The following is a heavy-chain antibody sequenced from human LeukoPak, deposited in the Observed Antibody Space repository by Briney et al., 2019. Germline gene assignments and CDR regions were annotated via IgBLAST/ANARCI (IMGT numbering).Heavy chain of an antibody. Sequence: PGGSLRLSCAASGFTFSSYEMNWVRQAPGKGLEWVSYISSSGSTIYYADSVKGRFTISRDNAKNSLYLQMNSLRAEDTAVYYCARSFVTYDILTGYYSGFRGGMDVWGQGTTVTVSS. D-gene: IGHD3-9*01. J-gene: IGHJ6*02. V-gene: IGHV3-48*03. CDR2: ISSSGSTI. CDR1: GFTFSSYE. CDR3: ARSFVTYDILTGYYSGFRGGMDV.